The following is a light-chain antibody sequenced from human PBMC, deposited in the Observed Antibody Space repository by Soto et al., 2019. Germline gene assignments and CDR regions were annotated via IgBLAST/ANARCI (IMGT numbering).Light chain of an antibody. J-gene: IGKJ4*01. CDR3: QQYNNWPLT. Sequence: EIVLTQSPATLSVAPGERATLSCRASQSVSSDLAWFQQKPGQAPRLLMYGASTMATGIPARFSGRGSGTEFTLTISSLQSEDFALYHCQQYNNWPLTFGGGTKVEIK. V-gene: IGKV3-15*01. CDR2: GAS. CDR1: QSVSSD.